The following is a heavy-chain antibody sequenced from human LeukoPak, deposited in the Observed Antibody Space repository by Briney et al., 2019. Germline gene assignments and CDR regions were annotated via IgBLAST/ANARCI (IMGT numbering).Heavy chain of an antibody. J-gene: IGHJ3*02. CDR3: ARRAGNFYAFDI. V-gene: IGHV1-69*13. Sequence: GASVKVSCKASGGTFSSYAISWVRQAPGQGLEWMGGIIPIFGTANYAQKFQGRVTITADESTSTAYMELSSLRSGDTAVYYCARRAGNFYAFDIWGQGTMVTVSS. CDR1: GGTFSSYA. CDR2: IIPIFGTA. D-gene: IGHD6-19*01.